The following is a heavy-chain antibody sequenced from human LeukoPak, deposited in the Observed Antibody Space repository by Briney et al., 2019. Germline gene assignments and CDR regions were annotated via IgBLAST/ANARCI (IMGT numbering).Heavy chain of an antibody. J-gene: IGHJ3*02. D-gene: IGHD4-17*01. Sequence: ASVKVSCKASGYTFTSYGISWVRQAPGQGLEWMGWISAYNGNTNYAQKLQGRVTMTTDTSTSTAYMELRSLRSDDTAVYYCARYRLRFTEDPDAFDIWGQGTMVTVSS. CDR3: ARYRLRFTEDPDAFDI. V-gene: IGHV1-18*01. CDR1: GYTFTSYG. CDR2: ISAYNGNT.